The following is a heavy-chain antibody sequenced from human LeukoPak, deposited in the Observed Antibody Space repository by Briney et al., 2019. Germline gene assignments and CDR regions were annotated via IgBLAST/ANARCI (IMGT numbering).Heavy chain of an antibody. D-gene: IGHD4-17*01. Sequence: SETLSPTCAVSDDSFSSHHWTWIRQPPGKGLEWIGYISYIGSTNYNPSLKSRVTISIDTSRNQFSLRLSSVTAADTAVYYCARDLVTVTKGFDIWGQGTMVSVSS. J-gene: IGHJ3*02. CDR3: ARDLVTVTKGFDI. V-gene: IGHV4-59*11. CDR2: ISYIGST. CDR1: DDSFSSHH.